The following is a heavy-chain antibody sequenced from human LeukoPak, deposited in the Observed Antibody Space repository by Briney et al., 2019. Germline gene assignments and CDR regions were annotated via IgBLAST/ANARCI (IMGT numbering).Heavy chain of an antibody. J-gene: IGHJ5*02. CDR3: ARAASNIVVVPAAYNWFDP. Sequence: ASVKVSCKASGYTFTGYYMHWVRPAPGQGLEWMGWINPNSGGTNYAQKFQGRVTMTRDTSISTAYMELSRLRSDDTAVYYCARAASNIVVVPAAYNWFDPWGQGTLVTVSS. CDR1: GYTFTGYY. CDR2: INPNSGGT. V-gene: IGHV1-2*02. D-gene: IGHD2-2*01.